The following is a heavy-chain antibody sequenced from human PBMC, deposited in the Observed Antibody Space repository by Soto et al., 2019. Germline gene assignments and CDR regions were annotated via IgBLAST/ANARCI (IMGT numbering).Heavy chain of an antibody. D-gene: IGHD3-10*01. CDR2: IYYSGST. Sequence: PSETLSLTCTVSGGSISSGDFYWSWIRQPPGKGLELIGYIYYSGSTYYNPSLKSRVTISVDTSKNQFSLKLSSVTAADTAVYYCARVRYGSGSYNYFDYWGQGTLVTVSS. CDR1: GGSISSGDFY. V-gene: IGHV4-30-4*01. J-gene: IGHJ4*02. CDR3: ARVRYGSGSYNYFDY.